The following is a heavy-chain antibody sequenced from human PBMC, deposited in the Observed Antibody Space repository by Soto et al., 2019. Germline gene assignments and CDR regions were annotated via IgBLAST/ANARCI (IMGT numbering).Heavy chain of an antibody. J-gene: IGHJ4*02. D-gene: IGHD3-22*01. V-gene: IGHV1-69*06. Sequence: QVQLVQSGAEVKNPGSSVKVSCKTSGGTFNSYLIDWVRQAPGQGLEWMGGIIPAFGTAEYAQKFQGRVTITADKSTTTAYMALRTLTSEDTAVYYCARGLDKPRIGLYFDTWDQGNLVTLSA. CDR1: GGTFNSYL. CDR2: IIPAFGTA. CDR3: ARGLDKPRIGLYFDT.